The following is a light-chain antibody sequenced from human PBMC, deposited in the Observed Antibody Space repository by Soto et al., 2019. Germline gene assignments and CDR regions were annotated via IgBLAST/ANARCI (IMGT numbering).Light chain of an antibody. CDR1: QRLLHSNGNIF. Sequence: EIVMTQSPPSLTVTPGEPASISCSSSQRLLHSNGNIFLDWYLQKPGQSPQLLIYLGFNRASGVPDRVSGSGAGTDFTLKISRVEAEDAGVYYCQQRSNWPPVTFGGGTRWISN. V-gene: IGKV2-28*01. J-gene: IGKJ4*01. CDR3: QQRSNWPPVT. CDR2: LGF.